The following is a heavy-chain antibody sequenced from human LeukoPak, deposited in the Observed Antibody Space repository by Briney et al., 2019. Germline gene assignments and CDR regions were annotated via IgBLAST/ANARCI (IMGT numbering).Heavy chain of an antibody. CDR1: GYSFTSYG. J-gene: IGHJ4*02. Sequence: GASVKVSCKTSGYSFTSYGISWVRQAPGQGLEWMGSVSGYNGHTNYAQKVQDRVTLTTDTSTSTAYMEVRSLTSDDTAVYYCARESGPYCGGDCYFDFWGQGTLVTVSS. CDR2: VSGYNGHT. D-gene: IGHD2-21*02. CDR3: ARESGPYCGGDCYFDF. V-gene: IGHV1-18*01.